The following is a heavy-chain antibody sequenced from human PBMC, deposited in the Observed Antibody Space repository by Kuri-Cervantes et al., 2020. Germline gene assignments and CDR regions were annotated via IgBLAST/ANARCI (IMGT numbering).Heavy chain of an antibody. CDR3: AREVAREQGWDY. J-gene: IGHJ4*02. CDR2: IYSGGST. D-gene: IGHD1/OR15-1a*01. V-gene: IGHV3-53*01. CDR1: GFTVSSNY. Sequence: GESRKISCAASGFTVSSNYMSWVRQAPGKGLEWVAIIYSGGSTYYANSVKDRFTIPRDNSKNTLYLQMNSLRAEETAVYYCAREVAREQGWDYWGQGTLVTVSS.